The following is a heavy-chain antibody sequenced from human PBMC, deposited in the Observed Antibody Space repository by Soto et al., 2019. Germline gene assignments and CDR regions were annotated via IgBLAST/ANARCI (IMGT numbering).Heavy chain of an antibody. CDR3: ARDQYSGYDYSGLTYYYSMDV. V-gene: IGHV1-18*01. J-gene: IGHJ6*03. CDR1: GYTFTSYG. D-gene: IGHD5-12*01. CDR2: ISAYNGNT. Sequence: QVQLVQSGAEVKKPGASVKVSCKASGYTFTSYGISWVRQAPGQGLEWMGWISAYNGNTNYAQKLQGRVTLNTDTSTSTDYMELRSLRSDDTAVYYCARDQYSGYDYSGLTYYYSMDVWGKGTTVTVSS.